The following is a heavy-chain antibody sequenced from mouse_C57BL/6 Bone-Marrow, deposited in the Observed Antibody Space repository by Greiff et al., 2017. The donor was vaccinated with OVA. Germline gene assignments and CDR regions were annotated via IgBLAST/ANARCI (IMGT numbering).Heavy chain of an antibody. J-gene: IGHJ3*01. CDR2: ISSGSSTI. Sequence: EVKLEESGGGLVKPGGSLKLSCAASGFTFSDYGMHWVRQAPEKGLEWVAYISSGSSTIYYADTVKGRFTISRDNAKNTLFLQMTRLRSEDTAMYYCARPGYYGSSAWFAYWGQGTLVTVSA. CDR3: ARPGYYGSSAWFAY. V-gene: IGHV5-17*01. D-gene: IGHD1-1*01. CDR1: GFTFSDYG.